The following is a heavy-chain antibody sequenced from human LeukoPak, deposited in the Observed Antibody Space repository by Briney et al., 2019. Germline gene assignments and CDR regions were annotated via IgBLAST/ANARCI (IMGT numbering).Heavy chain of an antibody. CDR3: AKDRYDIVVVPAASFGY. D-gene: IGHD2-2*01. CDR2: IRYDGSNK. Sequence: GGSLRLSCAASGFTFSSYGMHWVRQAPGKGLEWVAFIRYDGSNKYYADSVKGRFTISRDNSKNTLYLQMNSLRAEDTAVYYCAKDRYDIVVVPAASFGYWGQGTLVTVSS. V-gene: IGHV3-30*02. J-gene: IGHJ4*02. CDR1: GFTFSSYG.